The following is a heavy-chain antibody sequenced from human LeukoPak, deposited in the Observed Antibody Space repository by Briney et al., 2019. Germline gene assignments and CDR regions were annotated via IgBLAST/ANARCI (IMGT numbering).Heavy chain of an antibody. CDR2: VYYSGNP. D-gene: IGHD1-26*01. CDR3: ARDRYSGRFDY. J-gene: IGHJ4*02. CDR1: GGSISNYY. V-gene: IGHV4-59*01. Sequence: SETLSLTCTVSGGSISNYYWSWIRQPPEKGLECVGYVYYSGNPDYNPSLKSRVTISIDTSKNQFSLKLSSVTAADTAVYYCARDRYSGRFDYWGQGTLVTVSS.